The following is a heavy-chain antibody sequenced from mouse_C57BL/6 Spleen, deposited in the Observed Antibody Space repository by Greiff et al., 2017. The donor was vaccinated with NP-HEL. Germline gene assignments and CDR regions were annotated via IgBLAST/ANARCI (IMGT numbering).Heavy chain of an antibody. CDR3: ATSYYESRSFAY. Sequence: VKLQQSGAELVKPGASVKISCKASGYAFSSYWMNWVKQRPGKGLEWIGQIYPGDGDTNYNGKFKGKATLTADKSSSTAYMQLSSLTSEDSAVYFCATSYYESRSFAYWGQGTLVTVSA. V-gene: IGHV1-80*01. CDR1: GYAFSSYW. D-gene: IGHD1-1*01. CDR2: IYPGDGDT. J-gene: IGHJ3*01.